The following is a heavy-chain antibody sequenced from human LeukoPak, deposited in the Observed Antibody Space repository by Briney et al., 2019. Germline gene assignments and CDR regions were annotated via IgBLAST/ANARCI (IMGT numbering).Heavy chain of an antibody. D-gene: IGHD3-9*01. CDR3: ARDYDVLTAYPPTQLFDP. J-gene: IGHJ5*02. CDR2: VAPSGKT. V-gene: IGHV4-4*07. CDR1: GDSISPYY. Sequence: SETLSLTCAVSGDSISPYYWSWIRQSAGKGLEWIGRVAPSGKTYYNLSLKSRLTMSLDTSKNQFSLKLSSVTAADTAVYYCARDYDVLTAYPPTQLFDPWGQGTLVTVSS.